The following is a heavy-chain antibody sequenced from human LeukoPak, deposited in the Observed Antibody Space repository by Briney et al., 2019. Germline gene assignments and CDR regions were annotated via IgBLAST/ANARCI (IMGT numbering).Heavy chain of an antibody. CDR3: ARDHDGDYLDY. CDR1: GFTLRSHA. J-gene: IGHJ4*02. V-gene: IGHV3-30*04. CDR2: ISYDGSRK. D-gene: IGHD4-17*01. Sequence: GGSLRLSCAASGFTLRSHAIHWVRQAPGKGLDWVAVISYDGSRKYYADSVKGRFTISRDNSKNTLYLQVNSLTIEDTAVYYCARDHDGDYLDYWGQGTLVTVSS.